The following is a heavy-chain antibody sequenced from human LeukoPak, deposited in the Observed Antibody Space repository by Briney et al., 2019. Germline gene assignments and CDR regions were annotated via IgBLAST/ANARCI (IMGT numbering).Heavy chain of an antibody. V-gene: IGHV3-30-3*01. Sequence: PGGSLRLSCAASGFTFSSYAMHWVRKAPGKGLEWVAVISYDGSNKYYADSVKGRFTISRDNSKNTLYLQMNSLRAEDTAVYYCARAPNGYYYYGMDVWGQGTTVTVSS. CDR3: ARAPNGYYYYGMDV. J-gene: IGHJ6*02. CDR2: ISYDGSNK. D-gene: IGHD1-1*01. CDR1: GFTFSSYA.